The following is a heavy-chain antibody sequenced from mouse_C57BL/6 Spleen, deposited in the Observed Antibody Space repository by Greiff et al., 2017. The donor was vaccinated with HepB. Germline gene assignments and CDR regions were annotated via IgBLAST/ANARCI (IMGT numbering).Heavy chain of an antibody. V-gene: IGHV5-4*03. Sequence: EVKLVESGGGLVKPGGSLKLSCAASGFTFSSYAMSWVRPTPEKRLEWVATISDGGSYTYYPDNVKGRFTISRDNAKNNLYLQMSHLKSEDTAMYYCARQLGRDPYFDNWGQGTTLTVSS. D-gene: IGHD4-1*02. J-gene: IGHJ2*01. CDR3: ARQLGRDPYFDN. CDR2: ISDGGSYT. CDR1: GFTFSSYA.